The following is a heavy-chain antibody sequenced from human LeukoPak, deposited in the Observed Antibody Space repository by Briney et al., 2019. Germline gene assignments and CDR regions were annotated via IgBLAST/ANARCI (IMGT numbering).Heavy chain of an antibody. V-gene: IGHV3-23*01. CDR1: GFTFSTYA. CDR3: AKDQSRDYGSGSYFRGIFGY. D-gene: IGHD3-10*01. CDR2: IRGSGGST. J-gene: IGHJ4*02. Sequence: GGSLRLSCAASGFTFSTYAMTWVRQAPGRGLEWVSTIRGSGGSTYYADSVKGRFTISRDISKNTVYLQMNNLRAEDTAVYYCAKDQSRDYGSGSYFRGIFGYWGQGALVTVSS.